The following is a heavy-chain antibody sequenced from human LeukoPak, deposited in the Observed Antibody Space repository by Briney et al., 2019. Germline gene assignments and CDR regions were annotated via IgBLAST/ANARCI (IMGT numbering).Heavy chain of an antibody. CDR2: ISYDGSNK. CDR3: ARGRFVVVPAAGYYYGMDV. J-gene: IGHJ6*02. CDR1: GFTFSSYA. D-gene: IGHD2-2*01. V-gene: IGHV3-30-3*01. Sequence: PGGSLRLSCAASGFTFSSYAMHWVRQAPGKGLEWVAVISYDGSNKYYADSVKGRFTISRDNSKNTLYLQMNSLRAEDTAVYYCARGRFVVVPAAGYYYGMDVWGQGTTVTVSS.